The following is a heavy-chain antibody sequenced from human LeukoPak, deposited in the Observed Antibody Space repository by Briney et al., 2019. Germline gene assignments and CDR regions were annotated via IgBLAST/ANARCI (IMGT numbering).Heavy chain of an antibody. CDR3: TRVRPYDSGCFDC. D-gene: IGHD6-19*01. J-gene: IGHJ4*02. CDR1: GFTFDYIW. CDR2: IKSKTDGETT. V-gene: IGHV3-15*01. Sequence: KSGGSLRLSCAASGFTFDYIWMSWVRQAPGKRLEWVGRIKSKTDGETTDYAAPVKGRFTLSRDDSKSTLYLQMNSLKIEDTAVYYCTRVRPYDSGCFDCWGQGTLVTVSS.